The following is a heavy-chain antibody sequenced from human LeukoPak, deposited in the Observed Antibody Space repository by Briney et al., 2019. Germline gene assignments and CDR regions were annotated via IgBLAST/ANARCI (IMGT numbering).Heavy chain of an antibody. Sequence: SQTLSLTCAISGDSVSSNSAAWNWIRQSPSRGLEWLGRTYYRSKGYNDYAVSVKSRITINPDTSKNQFSLQLNSVTPEDTAVYYCARDYGPYCSSTSCPLGDAFDIWGQGTMVTVSS. CDR1: GDSVSSNSAA. CDR3: ARDYGPYCSSTSCPLGDAFDI. V-gene: IGHV6-1*01. D-gene: IGHD2-2*01. CDR2: TYYRSKGYN. J-gene: IGHJ3*02.